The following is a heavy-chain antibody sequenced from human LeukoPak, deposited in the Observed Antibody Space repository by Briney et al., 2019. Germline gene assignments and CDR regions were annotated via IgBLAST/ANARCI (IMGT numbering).Heavy chain of an antibody. J-gene: IGHJ5*02. CDR1: GGSISNYY. V-gene: IGHV4-59*12. Sequence: PSETLSLTCTVSGGSISNYYWSWIRQPPGKGLEWIGYIYHSGSTNYNPSLKSRVTISVDTSKNQFSLKLSSVTAADTAVYYCARGHPSPRYPMVRGVTRARVFDPWGQGTLVTVSS. D-gene: IGHD3-10*01. CDR2: IYHSGST. CDR3: ARGHPSPRYPMVRGVTRARVFDP.